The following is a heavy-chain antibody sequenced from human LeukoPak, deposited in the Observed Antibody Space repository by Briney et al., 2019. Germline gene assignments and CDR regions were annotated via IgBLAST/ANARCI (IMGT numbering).Heavy chain of an antibody. Sequence: SETLSLTCTVSGGSISSYYWSWIRQPPGKGLEWIGDIYYSGSTNYNPSLKSRVTISVDTSKNQFSLKLSSVTAADTAVYYCASAYGSGSYYSLPFDYWGQGTLVTVSS. D-gene: IGHD3-10*01. V-gene: IGHV4-59*08. CDR1: GGSISSYY. CDR2: IYYSGST. CDR3: ASAYGSGSYYSLPFDY. J-gene: IGHJ4*02.